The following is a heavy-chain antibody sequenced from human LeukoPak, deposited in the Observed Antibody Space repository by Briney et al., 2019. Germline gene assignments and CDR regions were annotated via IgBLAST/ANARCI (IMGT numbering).Heavy chain of an antibody. D-gene: IGHD3-3*01. CDR3: AREPTYDFWSGYYYYFDY. CDR2: IIPILGIA. J-gene: IGHJ4*02. V-gene: IGHV1-69*04. CDR1: GGTFSSYT. Sequence: SVKVSCKASGGTFSSYTISWVRQAPGQGLEWMGRIIPILGIANYAQKFQGRVTITADKSTSTAYMELSSLRSEDTAVYYCAREPTYDFWSGYYYYFDYWGQGALVTVSS.